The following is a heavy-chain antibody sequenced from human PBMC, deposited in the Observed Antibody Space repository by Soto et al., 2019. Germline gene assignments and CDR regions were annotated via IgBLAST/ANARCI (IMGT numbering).Heavy chain of an antibody. Sequence: QMQLQESGSGLVKPSQTLSLTCAVSGGSISSGGYSWSWIRQPPGKGLEWIGYIYHSGSTYYNPSLKSRVTISVDRSKNQCSLKLSSVTAADTAVYYCARVVTIFGVAPHFDYWGQGTLVTVSS. V-gene: IGHV4-30-2*01. CDR1: GGSISSGGYS. CDR3: ARVVTIFGVAPHFDY. J-gene: IGHJ4*02. D-gene: IGHD3-3*01. CDR2: IYHSGST.